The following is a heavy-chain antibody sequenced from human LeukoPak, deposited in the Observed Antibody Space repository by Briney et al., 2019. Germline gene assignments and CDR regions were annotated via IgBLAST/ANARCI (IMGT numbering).Heavy chain of an antibody. CDR3: ARKRDSYGHLLGYYYGMDV. CDR2: INHSGST. CDR1: GGSISSSSYY. Sequence: PSETLSLTCTVSGGSISSSSYYWGWIRQPPGKGLEWIGEINHSGSTNYNPSLKSRVTISVDTSKNQFSLKLSSVTAADTAVYYCARKRDSYGHLLGYYYGMDVWGQGTTATVSS. J-gene: IGHJ6*02. D-gene: IGHD5-18*01. V-gene: IGHV4-39*07.